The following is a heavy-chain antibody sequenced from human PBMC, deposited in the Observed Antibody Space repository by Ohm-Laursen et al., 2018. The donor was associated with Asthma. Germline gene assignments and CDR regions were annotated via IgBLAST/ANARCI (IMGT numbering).Heavy chain of an antibody. CDR2: IDADDDK. Sequence: TQTLTLTGSFSGFSLRISGMSVSWIRQAPGQALEWLALIDADDDKFYSTSLKTRLTISKDTSKNQVVLTMTNMDPVDTATYYCARIQGSSGWYYFDYWGQGTLVTVSS. V-gene: IGHV2-70*01. CDR1: GFSLRISGMS. D-gene: IGHD6-19*01. CDR3: ARIQGSSGWYYFDY. J-gene: IGHJ4*02.